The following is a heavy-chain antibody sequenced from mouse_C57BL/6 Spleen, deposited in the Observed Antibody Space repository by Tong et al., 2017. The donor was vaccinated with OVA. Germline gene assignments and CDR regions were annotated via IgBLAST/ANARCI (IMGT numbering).Heavy chain of an antibody. Sequence: EVQLQESGAELVKPGASVKISCKASGYTFTDYYINWVKQRPGQGLEWIGVINPNYGTTSYNQKFKGKATLTVDQSSSTAYMQLNSLTSEDSAVYYCAKEGLGSSYFDYWGQGTTLTVSS. CDR1: GYTFTDYY. CDR3: AKEGLGSSYFDY. D-gene: IGHD1-1*01. V-gene: IGHV1-39*01. J-gene: IGHJ2*01. CDR2: INPNYGTT.